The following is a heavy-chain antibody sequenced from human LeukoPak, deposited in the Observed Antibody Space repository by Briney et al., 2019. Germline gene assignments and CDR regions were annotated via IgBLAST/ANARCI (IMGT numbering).Heavy chain of an antibody. CDR1: GGSFSGYY. D-gene: IGHD4-17*01. CDR2: INHSGST. V-gene: IGHV4-34*01. Sequence: SETLSLTCAVYGGSFSGYYWTWIRQPPGKGLEWIGEINHSGSTNYNPSLKSRVTISVDTSKNQFSLNLSSVTAADMAVYYCARGTSTYGPWGQGTLVTVSS. J-gene: IGHJ4*02. CDR3: ARGTSTYGP.